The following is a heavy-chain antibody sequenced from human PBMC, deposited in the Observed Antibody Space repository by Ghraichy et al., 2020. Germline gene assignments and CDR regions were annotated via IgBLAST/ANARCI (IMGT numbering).Heavy chain of an antibody. D-gene: IGHD4-17*01. J-gene: IGHJ4*02. V-gene: IGHV1-18*04. CDR2: ISAYNGNT. CDR3: ARDSYGDQLGDY. CDR1: GYTFTGYY. Sequence: ASVKVSCKASGYTFTGYYMHWVRQAPGQGLEWKGWISAYNGNTNYAQKLQGRVTMTTDTSTSTAYMELRSLRSDDTAVYYCARDSYGDQLGDYWGQGTLVTVSS.